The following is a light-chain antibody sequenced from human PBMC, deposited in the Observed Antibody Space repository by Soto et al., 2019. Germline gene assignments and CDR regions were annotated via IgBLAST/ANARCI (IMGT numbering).Light chain of an antibody. CDR1: QSISSW. V-gene: IGKV1-5*03. Sequence: DIQMTQSPSTLSAFVGDRVTITCRASQSISSWLAWYQQKPGNAPKFLIYKASSLASGVPSRFSGSGSGTEFTLTISSLQPDDFATYYCQQYNSYPLTFGQGTKLEIK. J-gene: IGKJ2*01. CDR3: QQYNSYPLT. CDR2: KAS.